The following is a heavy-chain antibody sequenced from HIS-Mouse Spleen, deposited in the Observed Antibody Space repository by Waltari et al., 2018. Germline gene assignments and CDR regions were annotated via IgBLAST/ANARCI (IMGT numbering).Heavy chain of an antibody. D-gene: IGHD1-1*01. Sequence: EVQLVESGGGLVQPGGSLRLSCAAAGFTFSSYWMHWVRQPPGKGLVWVSRINSDGSSTSYADSVKGRFTISRDNAKNTLYLQMNSLRAEDTAVYYCARDLELDAFDIWGQGTMVTVSS. CDR3: ARDLELDAFDI. V-gene: IGHV3-74*01. J-gene: IGHJ3*02. CDR1: GFTFSSYW. CDR2: INSDGSST.